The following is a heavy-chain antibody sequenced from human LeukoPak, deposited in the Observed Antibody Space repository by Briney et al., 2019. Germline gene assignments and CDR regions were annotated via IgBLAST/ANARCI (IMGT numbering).Heavy chain of an antibody. V-gene: IGHV3-7*05. J-gene: IGHJ4*02. CDR2: IKQDGSEE. D-gene: IGHD1-26*01. CDR3: ARGESWAFDY. Sequence: PGGSLRLSCAASGFTFSRYWMSWVRQAPGKGLEWVANIKQDGSEEYYVDSVKGRFTVSRDNAKNSLYLQMNSLRAEETAVYYCARGESWAFDYWGQGTLVTVSS. CDR1: GFTFSRYW.